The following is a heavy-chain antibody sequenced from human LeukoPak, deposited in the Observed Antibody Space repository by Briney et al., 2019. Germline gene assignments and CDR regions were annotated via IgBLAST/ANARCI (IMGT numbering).Heavy chain of an antibody. Sequence: GGSLRLSCAASGFTFDDYGMSWVRQAPGRGLEWVSAISGSGGTTYYTNSVKGRFTIARDISKNTVYLQMNSLRAEDTAVYYCAKDFKTAAGPFDYWGQGTLVTVSS. V-gene: IGHV3-23*01. CDR2: ISGSGGTT. D-gene: IGHD6-13*01. CDR3: AKDFKTAAGPFDY. CDR1: GFTFDDYG. J-gene: IGHJ4*02.